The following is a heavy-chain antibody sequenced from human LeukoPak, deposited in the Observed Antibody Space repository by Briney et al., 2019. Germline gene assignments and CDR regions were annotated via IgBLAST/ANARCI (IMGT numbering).Heavy chain of an antibody. CDR1: GFTFSSYG. CDR2: ISYDGRLM. Sequence: PGGSLRLSCAASGFTFSSYGMQWVRQAPGKGLEWVGVISYDGRLMFYGDSVKGRFIISRDNSKNTLYLQMNTLRAEDTAIYYCVKYITPKVAHAIDPWGQGTLVTVSS. CDR3: VKYITPKVAHAIDP. V-gene: IGHV3-30*18. J-gene: IGHJ5*02. D-gene: IGHD1-14*01.